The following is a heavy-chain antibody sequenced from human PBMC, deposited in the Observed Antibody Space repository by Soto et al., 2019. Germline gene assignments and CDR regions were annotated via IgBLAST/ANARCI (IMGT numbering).Heavy chain of an antibody. CDR2: ISAYNGNT. CDR3: ARDGWWSGSYFPLYYYYGMDV. CDR1: GYTFTSYG. Sequence: VASVKVSCKASGYTFTSYGISWVRQAPGQGLEWMGWISAYNGNTNYAQKLQGRVTMTTDTSTSTAYMELRSLRSDDTAVYYCARDGWWSGSYFPLYYYYGMDVWGQGTTVTVSS. J-gene: IGHJ6*02. V-gene: IGHV1-18*04. D-gene: IGHD1-26*01.